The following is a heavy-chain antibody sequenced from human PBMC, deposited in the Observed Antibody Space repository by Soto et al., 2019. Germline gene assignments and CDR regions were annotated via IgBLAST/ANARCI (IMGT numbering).Heavy chain of an antibody. D-gene: IGHD2-2*02. V-gene: IGHV3-30-3*01. CDR1: GFTFSSYA. CDR2: ISYDGSNK. Sequence: GGSLRLSCAASGFTFSSYAMHWVRQAPGKGLEWVAVISYDGSNKYYADSVKGRFTISRDNSKNTLYLQMNSLRSEDTAVYYCARGDIVAVPAAIRSWFDPWGQGTLVTVSS. CDR3: ARGDIVAVPAAIRSWFDP. J-gene: IGHJ5*02.